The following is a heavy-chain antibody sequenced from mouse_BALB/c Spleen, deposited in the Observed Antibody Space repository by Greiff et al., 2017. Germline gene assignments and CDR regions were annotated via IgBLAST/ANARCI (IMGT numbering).Heavy chain of an antibody. Sequence: VQLVESGPQLVRPGASVKISCKASGYSFTSYWMHWVKQRPGQGLEWIGMIDPSDSETRLNQKFKDKATLTVDKSSSTAYMQLSSPTSEDSAVYYCARWGNYDYAMDYWGQGTSVTVSS. CDR3: ARWGNYDYAMDY. V-gene: IGHV1S126*01. J-gene: IGHJ4*01. CDR2: IDPSDSET. D-gene: IGHD2-1*01. CDR1: GYSFTSYW.